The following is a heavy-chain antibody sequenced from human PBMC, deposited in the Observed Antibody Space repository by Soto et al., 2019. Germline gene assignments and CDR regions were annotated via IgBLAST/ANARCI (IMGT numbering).Heavy chain of an antibody. CDR1: GYTFTNYW. Sequence: ESLKISCQTSGYTFTNYWIGWVRQMPGGGLEWLGLIFPRDFDVRYSPSFEGQVTISADRSTATAFLRWRSLEASDSALYFCARLVSLLQPIDSWGQGTPVTVSS. J-gene: IGHJ5*01. D-gene: IGHD4-4*01. CDR2: IFPRDFDV. CDR3: ARLVSLLQPIDS. V-gene: IGHV5-51*01.